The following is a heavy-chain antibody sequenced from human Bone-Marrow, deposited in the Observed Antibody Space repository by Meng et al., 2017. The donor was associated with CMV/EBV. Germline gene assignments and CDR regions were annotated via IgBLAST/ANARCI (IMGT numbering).Heavy chain of an antibody. J-gene: IGHJ6*02. V-gene: IGHV3-21*01. CDR2: ISSSGTYI. CDR1: GFTFSSYA. CDR3: ARDVSPRSSAFFAIYYFYALDV. Sequence: GESLKISRAASGFTFSSYAMSWVRQAPGKGLEWVSSISSSGTYIYYADSVKGRFTISRDNTQNSLYLQMNSLRAEDTAVYYCARDVSPRSSAFFAIYYFYALDVWGQGTTVTVSS. D-gene: IGHD2-21*01.